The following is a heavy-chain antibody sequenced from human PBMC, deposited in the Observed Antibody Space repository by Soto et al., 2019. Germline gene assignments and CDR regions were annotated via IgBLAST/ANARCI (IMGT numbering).Heavy chain of an antibody. Sequence: QVQLVQSGAEVKKPGASVKVSCKASGYTFTNYAMHWVRQAPGQRLEWMGWINAGNGNTKYSQKFQGRVTITRDTSASTVYMELSSLRSEDTAVYYCARGGSLYWYFDLWGRCTLVTVSS. D-gene: IGHD1-26*01. CDR2: INAGNGNT. CDR3: ARGGSLYWYFDL. J-gene: IGHJ2*01. CDR1: GYTFTNYA. V-gene: IGHV1-3*01.